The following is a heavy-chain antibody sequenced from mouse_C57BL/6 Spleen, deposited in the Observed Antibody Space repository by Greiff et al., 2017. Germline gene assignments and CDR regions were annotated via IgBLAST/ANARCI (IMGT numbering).Heavy chain of an antibody. V-gene: IGHV3-6*01. J-gene: IGHJ3*01. CDR3: ARGSGSPAY. CDR2: ISYDGSN. D-gene: IGHD1-1*01. CDR1: GYSITSGYY. Sequence: EVKLMESGPGLVKPSQSLSLTCSVTGYSITSGYYWNWIRQFPGNKLEWMGYISYDGSNNYNPSLKNRISITRDTSKNQFFLKLNSVTTEDTATYYCARGSGSPAYWGQGTLVTVSA.